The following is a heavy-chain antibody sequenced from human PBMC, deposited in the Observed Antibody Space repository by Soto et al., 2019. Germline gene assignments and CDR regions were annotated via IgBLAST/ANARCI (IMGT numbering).Heavy chain of an antibody. CDR3: ARSYSTSWFYFDY. V-gene: IGHV4-59*01. CDR2: IYYSGST. J-gene: IGHJ4*02. Sequence: SETLSLTCTVSGGSISSYYWSWIRQPPGKGLEWIGYIYYSGSTNYNPSLKSRVTISVDTSKNQFSLKLSSVTAADTAVYYCARSYSTSWFYFDYWGQGTLVTVSS. CDR1: GGSISSYY. D-gene: IGHD6-13*01.